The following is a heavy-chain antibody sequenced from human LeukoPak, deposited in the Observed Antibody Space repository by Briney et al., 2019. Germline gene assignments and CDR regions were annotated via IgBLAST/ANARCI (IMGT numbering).Heavy chain of an antibody. D-gene: IGHD5-18*01. CDR3: ARVVDTAMEY. V-gene: IGHV4-59*01. CDR1: GGSISSYY. Sequence: SETLSLTCTVSGGSISSYYWSWIRQPPGKGLEWIGYIYYSGSTNYSPSLKSRVTISVDTSKNQFSLKLSSVTAADTAVYYCARVVDTAMEYWGQGTLVTVSS. CDR2: IYYSGST. J-gene: IGHJ4*02.